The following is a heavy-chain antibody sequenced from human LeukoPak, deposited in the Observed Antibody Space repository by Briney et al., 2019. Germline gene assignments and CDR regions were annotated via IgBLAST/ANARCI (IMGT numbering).Heavy chain of an antibody. CDR3: ANDRYMIVVVTPPYGMDV. CDR2: IYSGGST. Sequence: GGSLRLSCAASGFTVSSNYMSWVRQAPGKGLEWVSVIYSGGSTYYADSVKGRFTISRDNSKNTLYLQMNSLRAEDTAVYYCANDRYMIVVVTPPYGMDVWGQGTTVTVSS. CDR1: GFTVSSNY. D-gene: IGHD3-22*01. J-gene: IGHJ6*02. V-gene: IGHV3-53*01.